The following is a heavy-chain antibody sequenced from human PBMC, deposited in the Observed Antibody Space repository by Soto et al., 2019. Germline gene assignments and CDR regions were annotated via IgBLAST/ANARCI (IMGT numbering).Heavy chain of an antibody. CDR2: MNPNSGNT. V-gene: IGHV1-8*01. CDR1: GYTFTSYD. CDR3: ARGSTVLRYFDWLFLRGCWFDP. D-gene: IGHD3-9*01. J-gene: IGHJ5*02. Sequence: QVQLVQSGAEVKKPGASVKVSCKASGYTFTSYDINWVRQATGQGLEWMGWMNPNSGNTGYAQKFQGRVTMTRNTSISTAYMELSSLRSEDTAVYYCARGSTVLRYFDWLFLRGCWFDPWGQGTLVTVSS.